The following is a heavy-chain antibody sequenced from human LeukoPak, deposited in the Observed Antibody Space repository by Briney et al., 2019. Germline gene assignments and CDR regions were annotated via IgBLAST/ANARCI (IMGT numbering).Heavy chain of an antibody. Sequence: SETLSLTCTVSGGSISSYYWSWTRQPAGKGLEWIGRIYTSGSTNYNPSLKSRVTMSVDTSKNQFSLKLSSVTAADTAVYYCARVSIFGVVIGYFDYWGQGTLVTVSS. CDR3: ARVSIFGVVIGYFDY. D-gene: IGHD3-3*01. J-gene: IGHJ4*02. CDR2: IYTSGST. V-gene: IGHV4-4*07. CDR1: GGSISSYY.